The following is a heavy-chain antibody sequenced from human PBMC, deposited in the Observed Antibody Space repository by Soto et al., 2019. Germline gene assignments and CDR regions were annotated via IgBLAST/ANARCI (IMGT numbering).Heavy chain of an antibody. CDR3: AKDMFYINSWYPFDY. CDR2: ISGSGGST. V-gene: IGHV3-23*01. J-gene: IGHJ4*02. D-gene: IGHD6-13*01. Sequence: GGSLRLSCAASGFTFSSYAMSWVRQAPGKGLEWVSGISGSGGSTYLADSVKGRFTISRDNSNNTLYLQMNSLRAEDTAVYYCAKDMFYINSWYPFDYWGQGTLVTVSS. CDR1: GFTFSSYA.